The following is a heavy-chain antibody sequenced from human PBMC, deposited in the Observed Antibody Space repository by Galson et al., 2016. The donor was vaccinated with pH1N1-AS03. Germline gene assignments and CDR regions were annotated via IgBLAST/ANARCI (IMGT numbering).Heavy chain of an antibody. Sequence: SLRLSCAASGFTFRTYGMNWVRQAPGKGLEWVSSISSSSSYIYYADSVKRRFTISRDNARNSLYLQMNSLRAEDTAVYYCARRSASVSGTGCVDVWGQGTTVTVSS. V-gene: IGHV3-21*01. D-gene: IGHD6-19*01. CDR2: ISSSSSYI. J-gene: IGHJ6*02. CDR1: GFTFRTYG. CDR3: ARRSASVSGTGCVDV.